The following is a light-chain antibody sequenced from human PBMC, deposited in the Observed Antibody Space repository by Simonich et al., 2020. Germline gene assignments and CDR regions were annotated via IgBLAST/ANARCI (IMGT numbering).Light chain of an antibody. CDR2: WAY. CDR1: QSVLYSSNNKNY. J-gene: IGKJ3*01. V-gene: IGKV4-1*01. Sequence: DIVMTQSPDSLAVSLGERATINCKSSQSVLYSSNNKNYLAWYQQKPGQPPKLLIYWAYTRESGVPDRFSGSGSGTEFTLTISSMQSEDFAVYYCQQYNNWPPFTFGPGTKVDIK. CDR3: QQYNNWPPFT.